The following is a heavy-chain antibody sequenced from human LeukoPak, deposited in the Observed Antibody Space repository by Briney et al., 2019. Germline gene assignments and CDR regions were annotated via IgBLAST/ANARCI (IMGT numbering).Heavy chain of an antibody. Sequence: GGSLRLSCAASGFTFSNYWMHWGRQGPGKGLVWVSRISPDGSTTTYADSVKGRFIISRDSAQNTVYLQMSSLRLEDTAVYYCAREYSSSSGRAFDYWGQGTLVTASS. J-gene: IGHJ4*02. CDR3: AREYSSSSGRAFDY. D-gene: IGHD6-6*01. CDR1: GFTFSNYW. CDR2: ISPDGSTT. V-gene: IGHV3-74*01.